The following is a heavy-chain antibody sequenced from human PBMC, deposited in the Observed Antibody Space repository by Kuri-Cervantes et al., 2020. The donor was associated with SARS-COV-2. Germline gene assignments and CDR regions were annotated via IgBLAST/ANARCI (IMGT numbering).Heavy chain of an antibody. Sequence: GGSLRLSCAASGFTFSDHYMDWVRQAPGKGLEWVATISYDGSNQYYGDSVKGRFTFSRDNSKNGMYLQMDSLRSEDTAVYYCARRATVSYYALDVWGPGTTVTVSS. CDR1: GFTFSDHY. CDR2: ISYDGSNQ. CDR3: ARRATVSYYALDV. D-gene: IGHD4-17*01. V-gene: IGHV3-30*03. J-gene: IGHJ6*02.